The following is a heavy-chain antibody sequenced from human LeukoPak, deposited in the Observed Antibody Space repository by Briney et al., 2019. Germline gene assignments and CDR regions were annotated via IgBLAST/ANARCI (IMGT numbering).Heavy chain of an antibody. Sequence: GESLKISFKGSGXSFTTYCIGWVRQMPGKGLEWMGIIYLGDSDTRHSPSFQGQVTISADKSINTAYLQWSSLKASDTAMYYCVRHRNWNYDYWGQGILVTVSS. D-gene: IGHD1-1*01. V-gene: IGHV5-51*01. J-gene: IGHJ4*02. CDR2: IYLGDSDT. CDR1: GXSFTTYC. CDR3: VRHRNWNYDY.